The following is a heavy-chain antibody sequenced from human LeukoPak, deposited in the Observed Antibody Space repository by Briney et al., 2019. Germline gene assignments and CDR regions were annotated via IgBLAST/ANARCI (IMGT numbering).Heavy chain of an antibody. CDR1: GGSIISSTYY. J-gene: IGHJ3*02. V-gene: IGHV4-39*01. CDR3: ARHSRGYYDSTGYYYGSHAFDI. Sequence: SETLSLTCTVSGGSIISSTYYWGWIRQPTGKGLEWIGSIYYSGTTYYNPSLKSRVTISVDTSRNQFSLKLSSVTAADTAVFHCARHSRGYYDSTGYYYGSHAFDIWGQGTMVTVSS. CDR2: IYYSGTT. D-gene: IGHD3-22*01.